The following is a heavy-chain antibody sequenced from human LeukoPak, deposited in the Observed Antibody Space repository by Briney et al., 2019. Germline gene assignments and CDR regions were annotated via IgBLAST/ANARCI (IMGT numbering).Heavy chain of an antibody. CDR2: ISAYNGNT. CDR3: ARDMGFLPLPDAFDN. D-gene: IGHD2/OR15-2a*01. V-gene: IGHV1-18*01. Sequence: ASVKVSCKASGYTFTSYGITWVRQAPGQGLEWMGWISAYNGNTNYAQKLQGRVTMTTDTSTSTAYMELRSLRSDDTAVYYCARDMGFLPLPDAFDNWGQGTMVTVSS. CDR1: GYTFTSYG. J-gene: IGHJ3*02.